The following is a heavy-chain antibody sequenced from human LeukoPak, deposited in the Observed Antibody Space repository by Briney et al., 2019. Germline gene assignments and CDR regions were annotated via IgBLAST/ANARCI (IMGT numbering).Heavy chain of an antibody. J-gene: IGHJ4*02. CDR1: GFTFNSYS. CDR3: AKPHFDS. CDR2: ISGSNSYI. Sequence: GGSLRLSCAASGFTFNSYSMNWVRQAPGKGLEWVSSISGSNSYIYYADSVKGRFTISRDNSKNTLYLQMNSLRAEDTAVYYCAKPHFDSWGQGTLVTVSS. V-gene: IGHV3-21*01.